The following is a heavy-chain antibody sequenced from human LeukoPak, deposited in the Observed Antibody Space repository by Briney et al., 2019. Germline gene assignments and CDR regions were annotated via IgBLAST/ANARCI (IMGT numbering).Heavy chain of an antibody. J-gene: IGHJ5*02. V-gene: IGHV1-18*01. CDR1: GYTFTSYG. CDR3: ARYSTSILGYCSGGSCYSSNWFDP. CDR2: ISAHNGNT. Sequence: ASVKVSCKASGYTFTSYGISWVRQAPGQGLEWMGWISAHNGNTNYAQKLQGRVTMTTDTSTSTAYMELRSLRSDDTAVYYCARYSTSILGYCSGGSCYSSNWFDPWGQGTLVTVSS. D-gene: IGHD2-15*01.